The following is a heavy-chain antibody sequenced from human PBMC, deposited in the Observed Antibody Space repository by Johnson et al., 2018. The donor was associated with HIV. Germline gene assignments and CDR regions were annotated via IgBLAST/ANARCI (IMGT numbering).Heavy chain of an antibody. CDR2: ISSSGSTI. D-gene: IGHD6-6*01. V-gene: IGHV3-11*04. J-gene: IGHJ3*02. CDR1: GFTFSNAW. Sequence: QVQLVESGGGLVKPGGSLRLSCAASGFTFSNAWMTWVRQAPGKGLEWLSYISSSGSTIYYADSVKGRFTISRDNAKNSLYLQMNSLRAEDTAVYYCAGLRAARPRSFDIWGQGTMVTVSS. CDR3: AGLRAARPRSFDI.